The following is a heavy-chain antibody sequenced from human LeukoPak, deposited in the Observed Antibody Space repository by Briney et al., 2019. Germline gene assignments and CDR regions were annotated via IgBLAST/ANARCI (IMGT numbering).Heavy chain of an antibody. CDR1: GGSFSGYY. CDR3: ARGIRITMIVVVITTFAESAWFDP. CDR2: INHSGST. V-gene: IGHV4-34*01. Sequence: SETLSLTCAVYGGSFSGYYWSWIRQPPGKGLEWIGEINHSGSTNYNPSLKSRVTISVDTSKNRFSLKLSSVTAADTAVYYCARGIRITMIVVVITTFAESAWFDPWGQGTLVTVSS. D-gene: IGHD3-22*01. J-gene: IGHJ5*02.